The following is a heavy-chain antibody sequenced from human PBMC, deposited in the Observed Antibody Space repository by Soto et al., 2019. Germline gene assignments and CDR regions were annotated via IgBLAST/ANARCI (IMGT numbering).Heavy chain of an antibody. CDR2: ISGSGGST. D-gene: IGHD3-22*01. V-gene: IGHV3-23*01. CDR3: AKDRDYYDSSGHTWFDP. J-gene: IGHJ5*02. Sequence: GGSLRLSCAASGFTFSSYAMSWVRQAPGKGLEWVSAISGSGGSTYYADSVKGRFTISRDNSKNTLYLQMNSLRAEDTAVYYCAKDRDYYDSSGHTWFDPWGQGTLVTVSS. CDR1: GFTFSSYA.